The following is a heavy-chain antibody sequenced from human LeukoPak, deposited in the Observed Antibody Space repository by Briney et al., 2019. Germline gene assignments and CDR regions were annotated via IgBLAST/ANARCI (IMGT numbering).Heavy chain of an antibody. Sequence: GSSVKVSCKASGYTFSDYFIHWVRQAPGQGLEWMGRINPYNGGTTYAQSFQGRVTLTRDTSITTVYLELTGLRSDDTAVYCASLQGGNSDWLDPWGQGTLVTVSS. CDR1: GYTFSDYF. V-gene: IGHV1-2*06. J-gene: IGHJ5*02. D-gene: IGHD4-23*01. CDR3: ASLQGGNSDWLDP. CDR2: INPYNGGT.